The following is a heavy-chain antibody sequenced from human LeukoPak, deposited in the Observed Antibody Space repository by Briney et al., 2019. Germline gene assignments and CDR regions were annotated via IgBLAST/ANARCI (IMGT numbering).Heavy chain of an antibody. CDR3: ARDSKRTYYYDNSGYPDAFDI. V-gene: IGHV3-21*01. Sequence: SGGSLRLSCAASGFTFSSYGINWVRQAPGKGLEWVSSISSSSRYIHYAASVRGRFTISRDNAKNSLYLQMNSLRAEDTAVYYCARDSKRTYYYDNSGYPDAFDIWGQGTMVTVSS. CDR2: ISSSSRYI. CDR1: GFTFSSYG. D-gene: IGHD3-22*01. J-gene: IGHJ3*02.